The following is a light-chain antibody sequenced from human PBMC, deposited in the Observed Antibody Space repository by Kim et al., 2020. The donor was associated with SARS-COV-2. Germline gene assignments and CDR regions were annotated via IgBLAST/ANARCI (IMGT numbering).Light chain of an antibody. Sequence: VSPGQTATITCSGDKLGDKFACWFQQKPGQSPVLVIYQDRKRPSGIPERFSGSNSGKTATLTISGTQAMDEADYYCQAWDSSTAVFGTGTKVTVL. CDR3: QAWDSSTAV. J-gene: IGLJ1*01. CDR2: QDR. CDR1: KLGDKF. V-gene: IGLV3-1*01.